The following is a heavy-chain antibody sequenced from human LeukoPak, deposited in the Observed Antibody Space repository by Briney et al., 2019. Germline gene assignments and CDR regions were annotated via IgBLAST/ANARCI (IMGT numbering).Heavy chain of an antibody. CDR3: ASRPLLQYFDWLTAPFDY. D-gene: IGHD3-9*01. CDR1: GYTFTGYY. Sequence: ASVKVSCKASGYTFTGYYMHWVRQAPGQGLEWMGWINPDSGGTDYAQKFQGRVTITADKSTSTAYMDLSSLRSEDTAVYYCASRPLLQYFDWLTAPFDYWGQGTLVTVSS. J-gene: IGHJ4*02. CDR2: INPDSGGT. V-gene: IGHV1-2*02.